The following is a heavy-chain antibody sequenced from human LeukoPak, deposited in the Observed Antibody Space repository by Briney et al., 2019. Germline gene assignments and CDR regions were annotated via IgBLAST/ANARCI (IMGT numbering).Heavy chain of an antibody. J-gene: IGHJ6*02. CDR1: GGSISSYY. D-gene: IGHD4-17*01. CDR3: ARSTVTPSYYYYGMDV. V-gene: IGHV4-4*07. CDR2: IYTSGST. Sequence: SETLSLTCTVSGGSISSYYWSWIRQPAGKGLEWIGRIYTSGSTNYNPSLKSRVTMSVDTSKNQFSLKLSSVTAADTAVYYCARSTVTPSYYYYGMDVWGQGTTVIVSS.